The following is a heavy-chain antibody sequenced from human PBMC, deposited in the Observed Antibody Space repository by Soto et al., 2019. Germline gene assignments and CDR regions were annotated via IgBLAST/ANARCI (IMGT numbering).Heavy chain of an antibody. CDR1: GFTFSSYA. CDR2: ISGSGGST. V-gene: IGHV3-23*01. CDR3: AKDQIYFCGDSCDSDPLDI. Sequence: PGGSLRLSCAASGFTFSSYAMSWVRQAPGKGLEWVSAISGSGGSTYYADSVKGRFTISRDNSKNTLYLQMNSLRAEDTAVYYCAKDQIYFCGDSCDSDPLDIWAQRTTVPVS. D-gene: IGHD2-15*01. J-gene: IGHJ3*02.